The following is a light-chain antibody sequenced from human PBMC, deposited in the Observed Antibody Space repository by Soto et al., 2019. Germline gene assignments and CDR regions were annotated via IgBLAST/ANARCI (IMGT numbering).Light chain of an antibody. CDR2: DVS. V-gene: IGLV2-14*01. CDR3: SSYTRSSQVV. Sequence: QSVLTQPASVSGSPGQSITISCTGTSSDVGGYNYVSWYQQHPDKAPKLMIYDVSNRPSGVSNRFSGSNSSNTASLTISGLQAEDEADYYCSSYTRSSQVVFGGGTKVTVL. CDR1: SSDVGGYNY. J-gene: IGLJ2*01.